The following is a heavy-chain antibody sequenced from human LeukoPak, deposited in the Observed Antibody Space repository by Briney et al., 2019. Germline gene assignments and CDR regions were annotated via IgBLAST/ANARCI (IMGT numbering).Heavy chain of an antibody. V-gene: IGHV4-34*01. J-gene: IGHJ6*02. CDR2: INHSGST. CDR1: GGSFSGYY. CDR3: ARHSLWGVNYGTDV. D-gene: IGHD3-16*01. Sequence: SETLSLTCAVYGGSFSGYYWSWIRQPPGKGLEWIGEINHSGSTNYNPSLKSRVTISVDTSKNQFSLKLSSVTAADTAVYYCARHSLWGVNYGTDVWGQGTTVTVSS.